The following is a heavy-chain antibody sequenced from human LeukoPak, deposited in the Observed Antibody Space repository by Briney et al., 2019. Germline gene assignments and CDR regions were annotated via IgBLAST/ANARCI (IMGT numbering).Heavy chain of an antibody. V-gene: IGHV4-38-2*02. CDR3: AREYSGSYYGTFDP. CDR2: MFHSGST. J-gene: IGHJ5*02. CDR1: GYSITRGYF. D-gene: IGHD1-26*01. Sequence: SETLSLTCTVSGYSITRGYFWGWIRQSPGKGLEWIASMFHSGSTYYNPSLKSRVTISVDASRNQFSLKLSSVTAADTAVYYCAREYSGSYYGTFDPWGQGTLVTVSS.